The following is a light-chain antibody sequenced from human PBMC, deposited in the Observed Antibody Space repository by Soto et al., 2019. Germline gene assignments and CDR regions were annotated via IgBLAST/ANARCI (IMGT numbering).Light chain of an antibody. J-gene: IGLJ1*01. Sequence: QSVLTQPPSASGTPGQRVTISCSGSSSNIGSNTANWYQQLPGTAPKLLIYSNDQRPSGVPDRFSGSKSGTSASLAISGLQSEDEAEYSCAAWDDTRNGNYVFGAGTKLTVL. CDR2: SND. CDR1: SSNIGSNT. CDR3: AAWDDTRNGNYV. V-gene: IGLV1-44*01.